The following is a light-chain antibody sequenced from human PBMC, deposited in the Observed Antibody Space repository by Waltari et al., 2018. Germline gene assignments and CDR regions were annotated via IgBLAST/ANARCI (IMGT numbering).Light chain of an antibody. J-gene: IGLJ2*01. CDR3: HSRDASGVGGT. Sequence: TQDPAVSVAVGQTVRITCQGDSLRSYYASWYRQRPGQAPILVMYDKNNRPSGVPDRFSGSSSDNTASLTITGAQAEDEAYYYWHSRDASGVGGTFGGGTKLTVL. CDR1: SLRSYY. V-gene: IGLV3-19*01. CDR2: DKN.